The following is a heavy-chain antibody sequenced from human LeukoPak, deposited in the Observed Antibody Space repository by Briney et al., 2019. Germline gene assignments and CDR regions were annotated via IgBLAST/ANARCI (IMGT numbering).Heavy chain of an antibody. CDR3: ARGYRAGYNYDY. Sequence: AGGSLRLSCAASGFTFSSYAMSWVRQAPGKGLEWVSAISGSGGSTYYADSVKGRFPISRDNSKNTLYLQMHSLRAEDTAVYYCARGYRAGYNYDYWGQGTLVTVSS. V-gene: IGHV3-23*01. CDR2: ISGSGGST. CDR1: GFTFSSYA. D-gene: IGHD5-24*01. J-gene: IGHJ4*02.